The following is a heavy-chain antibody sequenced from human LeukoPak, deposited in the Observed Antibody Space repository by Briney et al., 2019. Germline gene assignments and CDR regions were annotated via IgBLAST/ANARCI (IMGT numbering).Heavy chain of an antibody. CDR1: GYTLSSYH. CDR2: INPSGGST. Sequence: ASVKVSCKASGYTLSSYHVHWVRQAPGQGLEWMGIINPSGGSTSYAQKFQGRVTMTRDTSTSTVYMELSSLTSEDTAVYYCARTLPATLHFDYWGQGTLVTVSS. D-gene: IGHD2-15*01. CDR3: ARTLPATLHFDY. V-gene: IGHV1-46*01. J-gene: IGHJ4*02.